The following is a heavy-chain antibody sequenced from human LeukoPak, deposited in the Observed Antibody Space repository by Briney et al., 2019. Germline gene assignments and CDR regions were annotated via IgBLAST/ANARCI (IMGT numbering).Heavy chain of an antibody. CDR1: GFTFISYG. D-gene: IGHD2-21*02. CDR3: TRELPREVTLDY. CDR2: INTDGSST. J-gene: IGHJ4*01. V-gene: IGHV3-74*01. Sequence: GGSLRLSCAASGFTFISYGMQWVRQAPGKGLVWVSRINTDGSSTSYADSVKGRFTVSRDNAKNTVYLQVNSLRAEDTAVYFCTRELPREVTLDYWGQGTLVTVSS.